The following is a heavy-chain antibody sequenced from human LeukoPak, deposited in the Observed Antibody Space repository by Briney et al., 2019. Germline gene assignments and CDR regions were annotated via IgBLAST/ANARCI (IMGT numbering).Heavy chain of an antibody. Sequence: PGGSLRLSCAASGFSFSNYDMNWVRQAPGKGLEWISYISSSSTTMYYADSVKGRFTISRDNAKNSLFLQMDSLRDEDTAVYYCATYDYWGQGTVVTVSS. V-gene: IGHV3-48*02. J-gene: IGHJ4*02. CDR2: ISSSSTTM. CDR1: GFSFSNYD. CDR3: ATYDY.